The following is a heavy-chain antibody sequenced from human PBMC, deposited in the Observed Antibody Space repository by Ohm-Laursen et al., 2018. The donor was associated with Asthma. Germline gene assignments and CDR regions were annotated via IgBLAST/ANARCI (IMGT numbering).Heavy chain of an antibody. CDR1: GFTFSSYA. CDR3: AAQYYDILTGYTLDY. CDR2: ISGSGGST. J-gene: IGHJ4*02. Sequence: SLRLSCAASGFTFSSYAMSWVRQAPGEGLEWVSAISGSGGSTYYADSVKGRFTISRDNSKNTLYLQMNSLRAEDTAVYYCAAQYYDILTGYTLDYWGQGTLVTVSS. D-gene: IGHD3-9*01. V-gene: IGHV3-23*01.